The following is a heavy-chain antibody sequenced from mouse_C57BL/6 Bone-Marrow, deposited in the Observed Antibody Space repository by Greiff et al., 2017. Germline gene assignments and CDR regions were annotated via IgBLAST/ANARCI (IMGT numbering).Heavy chain of an antibody. CDR2: IYPGSGST. J-gene: IGHJ1*03. D-gene: IGHD1-1*01. V-gene: IGHV1-55*01. CDR3: ASNYYGSSYWYFDV. Sequence: VQLQQPGAELVKPGASVKMSCKASGYTFTSYWITWVKQRPGQGLEWIGDIYPGSGSTNYNEKFKSKAKLTVDTSSSKAYMQLSSLTSEDSAVYYCASNYYGSSYWYFDVWGTVTTVTVSS. CDR1: GYTFTSYW.